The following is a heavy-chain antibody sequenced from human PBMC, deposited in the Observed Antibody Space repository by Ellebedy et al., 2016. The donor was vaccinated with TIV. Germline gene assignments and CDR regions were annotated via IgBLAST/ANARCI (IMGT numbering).Heavy chain of an antibody. V-gene: IGHV1-2*02. Sequence: ASVKVSXXASGYTFTGYYMHWVRQAPGQGLEWMGWINPNSGGTNYAQKFQGRVTMTRDTSISTAYMELSRLRSDDTAVYYCARGLPRSLVIIRKRWFDPWGQGTLVTVSS. D-gene: IGHD3-9*01. J-gene: IGHJ5*02. CDR1: GYTFTGYY. CDR3: ARGLPRSLVIIRKRWFDP. CDR2: INPNSGGT.